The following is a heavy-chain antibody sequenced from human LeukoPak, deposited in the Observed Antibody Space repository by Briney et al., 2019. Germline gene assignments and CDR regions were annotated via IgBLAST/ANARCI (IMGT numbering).Heavy chain of an antibody. V-gene: IGHV3-30-3*01. CDR3: ARDPVHGDYGA. CDR2: ISYDGSNK. Sequence: GGSLRLSCAASGFTFSSYAMHWVRQAPGKGLEWVAVISYDGSNKYYADSVKGRFTISRDNSKNALYLQMNSLRAEDTAVYYCARDPVHGDYGAWGQGTMVTVSS. J-gene: IGHJ3*01. D-gene: IGHD4-17*01. CDR1: GFTFSSYA.